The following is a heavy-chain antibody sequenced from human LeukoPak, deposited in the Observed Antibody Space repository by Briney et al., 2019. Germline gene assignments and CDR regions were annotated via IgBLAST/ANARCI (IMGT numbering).Heavy chain of an antibody. J-gene: IGHJ4*02. V-gene: IGHV3-23*01. D-gene: IGHD5-18*01. CDR2: ISGSGGST. CDR3: AESSLFDTAMVYLRGDFFYY. CDR1: GFSFSSYA. Sequence: GGSLRLSCAASGFSFSSYAMSWVRQAPGKGREWGSGISGSGGSTYYADSVKGRFTISRDNSHNPLYLQINSLEAEDTALFYCAESSLFDTAMVYLRGDFFYYLGQGTLVTVSS.